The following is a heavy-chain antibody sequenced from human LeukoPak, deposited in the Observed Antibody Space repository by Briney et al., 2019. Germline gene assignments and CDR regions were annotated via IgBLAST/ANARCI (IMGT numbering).Heavy chain of an antibody. CDR1: GGSITEYY. J-gene: IGHJ6*03. CDR3: ARFSGSRVKGGYYYYMDV. V-gene: IGHV4-59*01. Sequence: SETLSLTCTLSGGSITEYYWSWLRQPPGKGLEWLGYIHYRGSPNYNPSLKSRLTISVDTSKNQFSLKLSSVTAADTAVYYCARFSGSRVKGGYYYYMDVWGKGTTVTVSS. D-gene: IGHD2-15*01. CDR2: IHYRGSP.